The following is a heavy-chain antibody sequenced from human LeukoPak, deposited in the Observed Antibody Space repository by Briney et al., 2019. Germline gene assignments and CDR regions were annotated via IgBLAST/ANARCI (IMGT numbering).Heavy chain of an antibody. CDR2: IYYSGST. CDR1: GGSISSSSYY. J-gene: IGHJ3*02. Sequence: PSETLSLTCTVPGGSISSSSYYWGWIRQPPGKGLEWIGSIYYSGSTYYNPSLKSRVTISVDTSKNQFSLKLSSVTAADTAVYYCASGRIMITFGGVIAPDAFDIWGQGTMVTVSS. D-gene: IGHD3-16*02. CDR3: ASGRIMITFGGVIAPDAFDI. V-gene: IGHV4-39*07.